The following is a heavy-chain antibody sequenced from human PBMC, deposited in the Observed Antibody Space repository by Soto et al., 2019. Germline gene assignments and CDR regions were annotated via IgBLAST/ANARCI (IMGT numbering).Heavy chain of an antibody. Sequence: PGGSLRLSCAASGFTFSSYAMHWVRQAPGKGLEWVAVISYDGSNKYYADSVKGRFTISRDNSKNTLYLQMNSLRAEDTAVYYCAREIHYYDSSGSPDFDYCGQGTLVTVSS. CDR3: AREIHYYDSSGSPDFDY. CDR1: GFTFSSYA. V-gene: IGHV3-30-3*01. D-gene: IGHD3-22*01. J-gene: IGHJ4*02. CDR2: ISYDGSNK.